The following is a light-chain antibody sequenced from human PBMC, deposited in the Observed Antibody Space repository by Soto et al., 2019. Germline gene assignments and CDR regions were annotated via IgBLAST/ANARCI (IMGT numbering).Light chain of an antibody. Sequence: ILLTQSPATLSLSPGERATLSCRASQSVSSYLAWYQQKPGQAPRLLIYDASNRATGIPARFSGSGSGTDFTLTINSLEPEDFAVYYCQQRSNGPSITFGQGTRLEIK. J-gene: IGKJ5*01. V-gene: IGKV3-11*01. CDR3: QQRSNGPSIT. CDR1: QSVSSY. CDR2: DAS.